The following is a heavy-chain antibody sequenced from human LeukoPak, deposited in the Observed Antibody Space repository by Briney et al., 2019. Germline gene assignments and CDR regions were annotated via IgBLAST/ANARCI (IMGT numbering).Heavy chain of an antibody. V-gene: IGHV4-59*01. D-gene: IGHD6-19*01. CDR2: IYYSGST. CDR1: GGSISSYH. Sequence: SETLSLTCTVSGGSISSYHWSWIRQPPGKGLEWIGYIYYSGSTNYNPSLKSRVTISVDTSKNQFSLKLSPVTAADTAVYYCARVRVSGVAVAYPQYFDYWGQGTLVTVSS. J-gene: IGHJ4*02. CDR3: ARVRVSGVAVAYPQYFDY.